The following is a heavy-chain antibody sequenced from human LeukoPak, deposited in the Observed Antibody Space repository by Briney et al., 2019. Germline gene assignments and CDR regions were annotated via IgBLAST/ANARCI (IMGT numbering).Heavy chain of an antibody. V-gene: IGHV4-34*01. CDR2: INHSGST. Sequence: SETLSFTCAVYGGSFSGYYWSWIRQPPGKGLEWIGEINHSGSTNYNPSLKSRATISVDTSKNQFSLRLTSVTAADTAVYYCARDEWELSFDYWGQGALVTVSS. CDR1: GGSFSGYY. J-gene: IGHJ4*02. CDR3: ARDEWELSFDY. D-gene: IGHD1-26*01.